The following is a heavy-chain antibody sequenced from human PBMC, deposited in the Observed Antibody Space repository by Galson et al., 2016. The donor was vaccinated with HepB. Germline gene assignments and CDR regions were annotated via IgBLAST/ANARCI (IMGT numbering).Heavy chain of an antibody. Sequence: SLRLSCAASGFTFGGYYMSWVRQAPGKGLQWLTYISSSGGTIHYADSVKGRFTISRDNAKNSLYLQMSSLRAKDPAVYYCAKDGRWVSGPFGYWSQGTLVTVAS. CDR2: ISSSGGTI. V-gene: IGHV3-11*04. CDR1: GFTFGGYY. CDR3: AKDGRWVSGPFGY. D-gene: IGHD2-21*01. J-gene: IGHJ4*02.